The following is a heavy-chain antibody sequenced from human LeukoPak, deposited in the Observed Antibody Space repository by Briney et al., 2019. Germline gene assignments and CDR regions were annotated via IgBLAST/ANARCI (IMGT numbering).Heavy chain of an antibody. D-gene: IGHD3-16*02. CDR2: ISGSGGST. Sequence: GGSLRLSCAASGFTFNSYAMSWVRQAPGKVLERVSAISGSGGSTYYADSVKGRFTISRDNSKNTLYLQMNSLRAEDTAVYYCARLVAFGGVIADDYWGQGTLVTVSS. J-gene: IGHJ4*02. V-gene: IGHV3-23*01. CDR3: ARLVAFGGVIADDY. CDR1: GFTFNSYA.